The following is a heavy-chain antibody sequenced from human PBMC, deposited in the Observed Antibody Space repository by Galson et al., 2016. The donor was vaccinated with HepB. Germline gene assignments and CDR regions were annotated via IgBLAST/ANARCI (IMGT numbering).Heavy chain of an antibody. CDR2: ISSSVSTI. D-gene: IGHD3-22*01. CDR1: GFTFKKYG. V-gene: IGHV3-48*03. CDR3: ARGWARSTYYYDNSGYDS. J-gene: IGHJ4*02. Sequence: SLRLSCAASGFTFKKYGFNWVRLTPGKGLEWVSYISSSVSTIYYADSVKGRFTISRDDAKGSLFLQMNSLRAEDTGVYYCARGWARSTYYYDNSGYDSWGQGTLVIVSS.